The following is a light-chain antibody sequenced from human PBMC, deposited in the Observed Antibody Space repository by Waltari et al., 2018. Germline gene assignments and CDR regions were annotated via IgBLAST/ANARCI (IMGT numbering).Light chain of an antibody. J-gene: IGKJ3*01. Sequence: TCRASQDSRNGLAWYQQKPGKAPNRLIYATSSLQTGVPSRFSGSGSGTEFTLTISSLQPEDFATYYCQQANSFPITFGPGTKVDIK. V-gene: IGKV1-12*01. CDR2: ATS. CDR3: QQANSFPIT. CDR1: QDSRNG.